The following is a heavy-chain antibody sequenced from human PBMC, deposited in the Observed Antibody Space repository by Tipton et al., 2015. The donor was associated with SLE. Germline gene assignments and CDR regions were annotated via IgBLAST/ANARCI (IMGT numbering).Heavy chain of an antibody. CDR1: GGSISSYH. V-gene: IGHV4-59*01. J-gene: IGHJ3*01. Sequence: TLSLTCTVSGGSISSYHWSWIRQSPGKGLEWIGYVQNNDGTTYNPSLKSRVSISIDTSKNQISLKLLSVTAADTAVYFCARIIAGHGDAFDVWGQGTMVTVSS. CDR3: ARIIAGHGDAFDV. CDR2: VQNNDGT.